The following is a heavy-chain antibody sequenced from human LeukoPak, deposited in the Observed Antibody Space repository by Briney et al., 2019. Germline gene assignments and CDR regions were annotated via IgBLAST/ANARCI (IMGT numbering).Heavy chain of an antibody. V-gene: IGHV4-59*01. CDR2: IYYTGRA. D-gene: IGHD2-2*01. CDR1: GGSISRYY. Sequence: SETLSLTCTVSGGSISRYYWSWIRQPPGTGLEWIGYIYYTGRADYNPSLKSRVSMSVDTSKNQFSLRVNSMTAADTAVYYCAKGGRYCSSTSCFVLDYWGQGTLVTVSS. CDR3: AKGGRYCSSTSCFVLDY. J-gene: IGHJ4*02.